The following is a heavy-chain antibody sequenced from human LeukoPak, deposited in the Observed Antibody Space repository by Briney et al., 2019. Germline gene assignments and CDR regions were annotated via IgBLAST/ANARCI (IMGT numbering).Heavy chain of an antibody. V-gene: IGHV3-30*04. CDR2: ISYDGSNK. Sequence: PGGSLRLSCAASGFTFSSYAMHWVRQAPGKGLEWVAVISYDGSNKYYADSVKGRFTIFRDNSKNTLYLQMNSLRAEDTAVYYCARDRRRKWFGEVLFASGRHDAFDIWGQGTMVTVSS. D-gene: IGHD3-10*01. CDR3: ARDRRRKWFGEVLFASGRHDAFDI. CDR1: GFTFSSYA. J-gene: IGHJ3*02.